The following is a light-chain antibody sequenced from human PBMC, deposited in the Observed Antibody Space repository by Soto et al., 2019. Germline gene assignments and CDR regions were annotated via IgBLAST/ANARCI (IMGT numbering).Light chain of an antibody. J-gene: IGLJ2*01. CDR1: SSDVGGYNY. CDR2: EVS. V-gene: IGLV2-8*01. CDR3: SSFAGSDNVV. Sequence: QSVLTQPPSASGSPGQSVTISCTGTSSDVGGYNYVSWFQQHPGKAPKLMIYEVSKRPSGVPGRFSGSKSGNTASLTVSGLQAEDEVDYYCSSFAGSDNVVFGGGTNVTVL.